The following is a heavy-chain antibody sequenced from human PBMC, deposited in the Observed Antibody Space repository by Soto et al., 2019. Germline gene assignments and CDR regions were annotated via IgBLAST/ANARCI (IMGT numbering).Heavy chain of an antibody. D-gene: IGHD3-3*01. V-gene: IGHV4-30-4*01. J-gene: IGHJ5*02. CDR2: IYYSGST. CDR3: ARAYYDLWSGHNWFDP. CDR1: GGSISSGDYY. Sequence: QVQLQESGPGLVKPSQTLSLTCTVSGGSISSGDYYWSWIRQPPGKGLEWIGYIYYSGSTYYNPSLKSRVTIVVDTSKNQFSLKLSSVTAADTAVYYCARAYYDLWSGHNWFDPWGQGTLVTVSS.